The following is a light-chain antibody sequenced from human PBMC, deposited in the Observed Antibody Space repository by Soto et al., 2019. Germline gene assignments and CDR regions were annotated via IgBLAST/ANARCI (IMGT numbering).Light chain of an antibody. CDR3: TSYTSSSTYV. J-gene: IGLJ1*01. V-gene: IGLV2-14*03. Sequence: QSVLTQPASVSGSPGQSITIFCTGTSSDVGSYNYVSWYQQHPGRAPKLMIYDVSSRPSGVSNRFSGSKSGNTASLTISGLQAEDEADYFCTSYTSSSTYVFVTGTKVTVL. CDR2: DVS. CDR1: SSDVGSYNY.